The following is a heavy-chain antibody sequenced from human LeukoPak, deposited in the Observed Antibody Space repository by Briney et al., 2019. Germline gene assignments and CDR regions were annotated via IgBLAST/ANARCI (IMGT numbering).Heavy chain of an antibody. J-gene: IGHJ4*02. V-gene: IGHV3-23*01. Sequence: GGSLRLSCAASGFTFSSYAMSWVRQAPGKGLEWVSAISGSGGSTYYADSVKGRFTISRDNAKNSLYLQMNSLRAEDTAVYYCARDKQWLPDYWGQGTLVTVSS. D-gene: IGHD6-19*01. CDR2: ISGSGGST. CDR1: GFTFSSYA. CDR3: ARDKQWLPDY.